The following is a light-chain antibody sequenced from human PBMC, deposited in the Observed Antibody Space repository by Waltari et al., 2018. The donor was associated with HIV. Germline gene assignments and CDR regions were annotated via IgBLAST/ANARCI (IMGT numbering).Light chain of an antibody. CDR3: AAWDDSLSGPV. V-gene: IGLV1-47*01. CDR1: SSHLGNNY. CDR2: RSN. Sequence: QSVLTQPASASGTPGQRVTFSCSGSSSHLGNNYVYWSQQLPGTAPKVLIYRSNQRPSGVPDRFSGSKSGTSASLAISGLRSEDEADYYCAAWDDSLSGPVFGGGTKVTVL. J-gene: IGLJ3*02.